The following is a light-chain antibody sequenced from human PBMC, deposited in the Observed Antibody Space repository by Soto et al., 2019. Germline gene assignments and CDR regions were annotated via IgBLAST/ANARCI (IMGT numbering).Light chain of an antibody. CDR1: QSVSSY. J-gene: IGKJ5*01. Sequence: EIVLTQSPATLSLSPGERATLSCRASQSVSSYLAWYRQKPGQAPRLPIYDASNRATGIPARFSGSGSGTDFTLTISSLEPEDFAVYYCQQRSNWPSITFGQGTRLEIK. CDR2: DAS. V-gene: IGKV3-11*01. CDR3: QQRSNWPSIT.